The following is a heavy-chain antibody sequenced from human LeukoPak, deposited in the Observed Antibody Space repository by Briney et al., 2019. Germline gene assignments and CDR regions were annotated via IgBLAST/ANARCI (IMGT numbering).Heavy chain of an antibody. CDR2: INPNSGGT. V-gene: IGHV1-2*02. D-gene: IGHD2-15*01. Sequence: ASVKVSCNASGYTFTGYYMHWVRQAPGQGLEWMGWINPNSGGTNYAQKFQGRVTMTRDTSISTAYMELSRLRSDDTAVYYCASEEPTHYYYMDVWGKGTTVTVSS. CDR3: ASEEPTHYYYMDV. CDR1: GYTFTGYY. J-gene: IGHJ6*03.